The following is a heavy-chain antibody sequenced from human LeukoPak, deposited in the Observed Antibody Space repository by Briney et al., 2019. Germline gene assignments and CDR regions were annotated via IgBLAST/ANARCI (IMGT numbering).Heavy chain of an antibody. CDR2: ISWNSGSI. D-gene: IGHD1-26*01. J-gene: IGHJ4*02. Sequence: GGSLRLSCAASGFTFDDYAMHWVRQAPGKGLEWVSGISWNSGSIGYADSVKGRFTISRDNAKNSLYLQMNSLRAEDTALYYCAKWDGSYYVTFDYWGQGTLVTVSS. CDR1: GFTFDDYA. V-gene: IGHV3-9*01. CDR3: AKWDGSYYVTFDY.